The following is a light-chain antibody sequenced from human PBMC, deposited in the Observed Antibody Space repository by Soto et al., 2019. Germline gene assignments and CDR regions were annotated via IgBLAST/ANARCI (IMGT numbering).Light chain of an antibody. J-gene: IGKJ4*01. CDR3: QLYNTCPLT. V-gene: IGKV3D-15*01. CDR1: QSVSSN. Sequence: EIVMTQSPATLSVSPGERATLSCRASQSVSSNLAWYQQKPGQAPRLLIYGASTRATGIPARFSGSVSGTEFTLTISSLQSEDFAVYDCQLYNTCPLTFGGGTKVEVK. CDR2: GAS.